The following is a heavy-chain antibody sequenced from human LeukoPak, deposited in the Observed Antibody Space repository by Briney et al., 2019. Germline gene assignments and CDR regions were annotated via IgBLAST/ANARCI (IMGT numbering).Heavy chain of an antibody. D-gene: IGHD5-12*01. CDR2: INPSGGGT. Sequence: ASVKVSCKASGYTFSSYYMHWVRQAPGQGLEWMGIINPSGGGTIYAQKFKERVIMTRDTSTRTVYMELSSLRSEDTAVYYCARVLVGGYGGVGDYWGQGTLVTVSS. V-gene: IGHV1-46*01. J-gene: IGHJ4*02. CDR3: ARVLVGGYGGVGDY. CDR1: GYTFSSYY.